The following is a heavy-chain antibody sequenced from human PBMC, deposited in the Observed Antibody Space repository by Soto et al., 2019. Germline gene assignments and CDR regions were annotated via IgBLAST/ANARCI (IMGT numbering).Heavy chain of an antibody. CDR1: GYSFASYW. J-gene: IGHJ2*01. Sequence: PGESLKISCQGSGYSFASYWIAWVRQMPVKVLEWILIIYPGDSDTKYSPSFQGQVTISADKSISTAYLQWSSLKASDTAMYYCARRDYFDSSGYYYARYWYFGLWGRGTLVTVSS. CDR2: IYPGDSDT. CDR3: ARRDYFDSSGYYYARYWYFGL. D-gene: IGHD3-22*01. V-gene: IGHV5-51*01.